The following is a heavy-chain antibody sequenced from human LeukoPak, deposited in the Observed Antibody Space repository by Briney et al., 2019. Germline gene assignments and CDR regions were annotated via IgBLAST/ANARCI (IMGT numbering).Heavy chain of an antibody. D-gene: IGHD3-22*01. CDR3: AKDNALGDYDSSGYYYFDY. J-gene: IGHJ4*02. CDR1: GFTFDDYA. Sequence: PGGSLRLSCAASGFTFDDYAMHWVRQAPGKGLEWVSGISWNSGSIGYADSVKGRFTISRDNAKNSLYLQMNSLRAEDTALYYCAKDNALGDYDSSGYYYFDYWGQGTLVTVSS. CDR2: ISWNSGSI. V-gene: IGHV3-9*01.